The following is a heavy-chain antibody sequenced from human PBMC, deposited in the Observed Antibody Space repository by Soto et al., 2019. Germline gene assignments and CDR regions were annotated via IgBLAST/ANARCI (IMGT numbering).Heavy chain of an antibody. CDR3: ARRPDAFDI. CDR2: ISGDGLST. CDR1: GSTFTDFT. J-gene: IGHJ3*02. Sequence: GSLRLSCAGSGSTFTDFTMTWVRQAPGKGLEWVSAISGDGLSTYYAGSVKGRFTISRDNSKTTLYLQMNSLRAEDTAVYYCARRPDAFDIWGRGKMVTVSS. V-gene: IGHV3-23*01.